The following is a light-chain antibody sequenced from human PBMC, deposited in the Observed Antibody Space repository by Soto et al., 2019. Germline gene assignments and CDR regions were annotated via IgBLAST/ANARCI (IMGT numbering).Light chain of an antibody. CDR1: QSGSNSF. J-gene: IGKJ1*01. Sequence: EIVLTQSPGPLSLSPGERATLSCRASQSGSNSFLAWYQQKPGQAPRLLIYGASNRATGIPDRFSGSGSGTDFTLTISRLEPEDFAVYYCQQYVTSPWAFGQGTKVEIE. CDR2: GAS. V-gene: IGKV3-20*01. CDR3: QQYVTSPWA.